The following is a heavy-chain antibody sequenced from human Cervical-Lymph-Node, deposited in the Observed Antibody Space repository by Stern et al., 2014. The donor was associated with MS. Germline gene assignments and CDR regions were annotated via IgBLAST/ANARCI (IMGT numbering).Heavy chain of an antibody. CDR3: AHRPVSSFDH. CDR2: IYWDDDK. J-gene: IGHJ4*02. Sequence: QVTLRESGPTLVKPTQTLTLTCTFSGFSLSTRGVGVGWIRQPPGKALEWLSLIYWDDDKRYSPSLKSRLTISKDTSKNQVVLTMTNIDPMDTATSYCAHRPVSSFDHWGQGTLVTVSS. D-gene: IGHD6-13*01. CDR1: GFSLSTRGVG. V-gene: IGHV2-5*02.